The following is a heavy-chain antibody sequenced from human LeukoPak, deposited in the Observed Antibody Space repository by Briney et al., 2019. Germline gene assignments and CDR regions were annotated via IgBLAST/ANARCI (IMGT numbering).Heavy chain of an antibody. Sequence: SETLSPTCAVYGGSFSGYYWSWIRQPPGKGLEWIGEINHSGSTNYNPSLKSRVTISVDTPKNQFSLKLSSVTAADTAVYYCARPESGYDSSGYYYYYMDVWGKGTTVTISS. CDR3: ARPESGYDSSGYYYYYMDV. J-gene: IGHJ6*03. CDR1: GGSFSGYY. CDR2: INHSGST. D-gene: IGHD5-12*01. V-gene: IGHV4-34*01.